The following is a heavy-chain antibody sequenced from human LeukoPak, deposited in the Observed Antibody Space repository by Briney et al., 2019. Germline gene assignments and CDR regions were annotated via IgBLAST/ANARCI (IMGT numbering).Heavy chain of an antibody. CDR3: ARVVVPSFPPLYYYYYGMDV. CDR1: SGSISGFY. D-gene: IGHD2-15*01. J-gene: IGHJ6*02. CDR2: ISYSGST. V-gene: IGHV4-59*01. Sequence: PSETLSLTCTVSSGSISGFYWSWIRQPPGKGLEWVGYISYSGSTNYNPSLKSRVTISVDTSKNQVSLKLSSVTAADTAVYYCARVVVPSFPPLYYYYYGMDVWGQGTTVTVSS.